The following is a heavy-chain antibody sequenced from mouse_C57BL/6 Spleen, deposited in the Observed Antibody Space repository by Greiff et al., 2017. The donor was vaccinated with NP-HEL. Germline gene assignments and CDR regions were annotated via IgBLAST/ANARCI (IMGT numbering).Heavy chain of an antibody. CDR3: ARKRVVATDYAMDY. V-gene: IGHV1-80*01. J-gene: IGHJ4*01. CDR2: IYPGDGDT. Sequence: QVQLQQSGAELVKPGASVKISCKASGYAFSSYWMNWVKQRPGKGLEWIGQIYPGDGDTNYNGKFKGKATLTADKSSSTAYMQLSSLTSEDSAVYFCARKRVVATDYAMDYWGQGTSVTVSS. D-gene: IGHD1-1*01. CDR1: GYAFSSYW.